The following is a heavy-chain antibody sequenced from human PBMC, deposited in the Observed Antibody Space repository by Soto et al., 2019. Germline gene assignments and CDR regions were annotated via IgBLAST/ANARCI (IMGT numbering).Heavy chain of an antibody. Sequence: QVQLVQSGAEVKKPGSSVKVSCKASGGTFSSYAISWVRQAPGQGLEWMGGIIPIFGTANYAQKFQGRVTITADEATSTAYRELGSLRSEDTAVYYCARAPDGVCPFDYWGQGTLVTVSS. CDR1: GGTFSSYA. J-gene: IGHJ4*02. V-gene: IGHV1-69*01. D-gene: IGHD2-8*01. CDR2: IIPIFGTA. CDR3: ARAPDGVCPFDY.